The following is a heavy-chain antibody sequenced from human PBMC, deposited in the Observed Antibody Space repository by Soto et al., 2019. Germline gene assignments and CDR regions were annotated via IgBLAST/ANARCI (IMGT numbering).Heavy chain of an antibody. CDR2: IYSDGRT. V-gene: IGHV3-66*01. CDR1: GFTVSNNY. Sequence: EVQLVESGGGLVQPGGSLRLSCAASGFTVSNNYLSWVRQAPGKGLEWVSVIYSDGRTFYADSVKGRFTISRDNSKNTLYLQMHSLRADDTAVYYCTRDPTTTVTTYAFDIWGQGTMVTVSS. CDR3: TRDPTTTVTTYAFDI. J-gene: IGHJ3*02. D-gene: IGHD4-17*01.